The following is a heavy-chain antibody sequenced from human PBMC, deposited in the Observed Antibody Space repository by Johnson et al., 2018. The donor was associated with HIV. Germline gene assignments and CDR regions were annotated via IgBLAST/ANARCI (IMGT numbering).Heavy chain of an antibody. CDR2: ISGGGGIT. V-gene: IGHV3-23*04. CDR1: GFTFSTYA. Sequence: VQLVESGGGLVQPGGSLSLSCAASGFTFSTYAMTWVRQAPGKGLEWVSVISGGGGITYYADSVKGRFTISRDNSKNTLFLQMNSLRAGDTAVYYCARGRPYYNFWSGDDAFDIWGQGTMVTVSS. J-gene: IGHJ3*02. CDR3: ARGRPYYNFWSGDDAFDI. D-gene: IGHD3-3*01.